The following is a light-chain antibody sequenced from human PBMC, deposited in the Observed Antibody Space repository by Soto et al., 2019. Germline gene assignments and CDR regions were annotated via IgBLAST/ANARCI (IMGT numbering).Light chain of an antibody. V-gene: IGKV3-11*01. CDR3: QQRSSWPPT. CDR1: QSVRSD. CDR2: DAS. J-gene: IGKJ5*01. Sequence: DIELTQSPSTLSVSVGERATLSCRASQSVRSDLAWYQQRPGQAPRRLIYDASNWATGVPARFSGSGSGTDFTLTISSLEPEDFAVYYCQQRSSWPPTFGQGTRLEIK.